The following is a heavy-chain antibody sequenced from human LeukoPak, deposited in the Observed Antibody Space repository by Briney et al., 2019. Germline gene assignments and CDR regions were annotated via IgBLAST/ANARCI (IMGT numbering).Heavy chain of an antibody. CDR1: GGSFSGYY. CDR3: ARGPPGWYYDSSGYYRYYFDY. CDR2: INHSGST. V-gene: IGHV4-34*01. J-gene: IGHJ4*02. Sequence: SETLSLTCAVCGGSFSGYYWSWIRQPPGKGLEWIGEINHSGSTNYNPSLKSRVTISVDTSKNQFSLKLSSVTAADTAVYYCARGPPGWYYDSSGYYRYYFDYWGQGTLVTVSS. D-gene: IGHD3-22*01.